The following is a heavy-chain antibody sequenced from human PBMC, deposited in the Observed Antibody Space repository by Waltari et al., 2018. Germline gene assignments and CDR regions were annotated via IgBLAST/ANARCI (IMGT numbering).Heavy chain of an antibody. D-gene: IGHD3-22*01. V-gene: IGHV1-69-2*01. CDR2: VDPEDGET. Sequence: EVQLVQSRAEVKKPGATVKISCKASGYTFTDYYMHWVQQAPGKGLEWMGRVDPEDGETIYAEKFQGRVTITADTSTDTAYMELSSLRSEDTAVYYCATGEQVVVIEMADAFDIWGQGTMVTVSS. CDR1: GYTFTDYY. CDR3: ATGEQVVVIEMADAFDI. J-gene: IGHJ3*02.